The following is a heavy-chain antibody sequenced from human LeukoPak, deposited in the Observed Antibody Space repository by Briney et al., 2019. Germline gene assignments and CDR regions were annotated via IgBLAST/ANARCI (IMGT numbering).Heavy chain of an antibody. D-gene: IGHD6-13*01. V-gene: IGHV1-2*02. J-gene: IGHJ3*02. Sequence: GASVKASCKTSGYSFIDYYIHWVRQAPGQGLEWMGWINPNSGGTNYAQKFQGRVTMTRDTSISTAYMELSRLRSDDTAVYYCARWGIAAAGTVGAFDIWGQGTMVTVSS. CDR1: GYSFIDYY. CDR3: ARWGIAAAGTVGAFDI. CDR2: INPNSGGT.